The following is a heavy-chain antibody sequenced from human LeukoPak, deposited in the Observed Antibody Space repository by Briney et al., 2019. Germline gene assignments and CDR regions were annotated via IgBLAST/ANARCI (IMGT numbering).Heavy chain of an antibody. CDR2: INHSGST. J-gene: IGHJ4*02. D-gene: IGHD3-10*01. CDR1: GGSFSGYH. Sequence: KPSETLSLTCAVYGGSFSGYHWSWIRQPPGKGLEWIGEINHSGSTNYNPSLKSRVTISVDTSKNQFSLKLSSVTAADTAVYYCARSKRITMVRGVILYFDYWGQGTLVTVSS. V-gene: IGHV4-34*01. CDR3: ARSKRITMVRGVILYFDY.